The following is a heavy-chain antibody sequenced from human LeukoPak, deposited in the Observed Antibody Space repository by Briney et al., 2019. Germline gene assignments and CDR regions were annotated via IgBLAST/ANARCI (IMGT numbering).Heavy chain of an antibody. V-gene: IGHV3-23*01. CDR2: ISGSGGST. J-gene: IGHJ4*02. CDR1: GFTFSSYA. CDR3: ASYDFWSGYSTDY. D-gene: IGHD3-3*01. Sequence: GGSLRLSCAASGFTFSSYAMSWVRQARGKGLEWVSAISGSGGSTYYADSVKGRFTISRDNSKNTLYLQMNSLRAEDTAVYYCASYDFWSGYSTDYWGQGTLVTVSS.